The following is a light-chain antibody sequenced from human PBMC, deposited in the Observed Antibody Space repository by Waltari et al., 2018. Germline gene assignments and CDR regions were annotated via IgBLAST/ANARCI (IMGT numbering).Light chain of an antibody. CDR1: RSVSSSY. CDR3: QQYGSSPPFT. CDR2: GAS. V-gene: IGKV3-20*01. J-gene: IGKJ3*01. Sequence: EILLTQSPGTLSLSPGERATLSCRASRSVSSSYLAWYQQKPGQAPRLLIYGASSRATGIPDRFSGSGSGTDFTLTISRLEPEDFAVYYCQQYGSSPPFTFGPGTKVDIK.